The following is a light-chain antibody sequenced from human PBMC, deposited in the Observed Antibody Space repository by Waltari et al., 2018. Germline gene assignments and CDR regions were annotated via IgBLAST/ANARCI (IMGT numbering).Light chain of an antibody. CDR1: QSVSSY. CDR2: EAS. CDR3: QQRSNWPPWT. Sequence: EIVLTQSPATLSLSPGERATLSCRASQSVSSYLAWYQQKPGQAPRLLIYEASNRATGIPARFSGSGSGTDFTLTISSLEPEDFAVYYCQQRSNWPPWTFGQGTKLEIK. V-gene: IGKV3-11*01. J-gene: IGKJ2*02.